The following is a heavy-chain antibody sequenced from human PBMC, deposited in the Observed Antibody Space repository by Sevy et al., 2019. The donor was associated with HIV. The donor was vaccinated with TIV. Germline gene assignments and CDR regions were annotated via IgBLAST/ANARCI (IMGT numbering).Heavy chain of an antibody. V-gene: IGHV3-23*01. CDR1: GFTFSSYA. CDR2: ISGSGGST. CDR3: AKDLPSGGRYCTGGVCYNGYYYYGMDV. Sequence: GGSLRLSCAASGFTFSSYAMSWVRQAPGKGLEWVSAISGSGGSTYYADSVKGRFPIARDNSKNTLYLQMNSLRAEDPAGYYCAKDLPSGGRYCTGGVCYNGYYYYGMDVWGQGTTVTVSS. J-gene: IGHJ6*02. D-gene: IGHD2-8*02.